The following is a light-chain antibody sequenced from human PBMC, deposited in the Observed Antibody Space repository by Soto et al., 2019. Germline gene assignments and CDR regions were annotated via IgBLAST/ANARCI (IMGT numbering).Light chain of an antibody. J-gene: IGKJ5*01. CDR1: QSVNSY. Sequence: EIVLTQSPDTLSLSPGERATLSCRASQSVNSYLAWYQQRPGQAPRLLIYDASNRATGVPARFGGSGSGTDFTLTISGLEPEDFAIYYCQQRANWPPITFGQGTRLEIK. CDR2: DAS. CDR3: QQRANWPPIT. V-gene: IGKV3-11*01.